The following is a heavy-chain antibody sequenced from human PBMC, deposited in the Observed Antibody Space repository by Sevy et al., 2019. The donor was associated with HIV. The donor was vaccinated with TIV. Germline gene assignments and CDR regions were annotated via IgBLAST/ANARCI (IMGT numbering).Heavy chain of an antibody. CDR3: ARDFSSKEGNWFDP. CDR2: IWYDGSNK. D-gene: IGHD6-13*01. V-gene: IGHV3-33*01. J-gene: IGHJ5*02. CDR1: GFTFSSYG. Sequence: GGSLRLSCAASGFTFSSYGMHWVRQAPGKGLEWVAVIWYDGSNKYYADSVKGRFTISRDNSKNTLYLQMNSLRAEDTAVYYCARDFSSKEGNWFDPWGQGTLVTVSS.